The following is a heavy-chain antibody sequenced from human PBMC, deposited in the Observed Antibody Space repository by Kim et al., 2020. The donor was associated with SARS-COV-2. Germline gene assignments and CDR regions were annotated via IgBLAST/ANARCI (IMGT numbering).Heavy chain of an antibody. J-gene: IGHJ4*02. CDR3: AGERHCSGGSCSIDY. D-gene: IGHD2-15*01. CDR2: IYHSGST. CDR1: GGSISSSNW. V-gene: IGHV4-4*02. Sequence: SETLSLTCAVSGGSISSSNWWSWVRQPPGKGLEWIGEIYHSGSTNYNPSLKSRVTISVDKSKNQFSLKLSSVTAADTAVYYCAGERHCSGGSCSIDYWGQGTLVTVSS.